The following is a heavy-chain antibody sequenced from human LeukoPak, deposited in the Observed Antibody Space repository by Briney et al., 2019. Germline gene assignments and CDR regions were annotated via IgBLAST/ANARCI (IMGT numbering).Heavy chain of an antibody. Sequence: LETLSLTCTVSVGSISTYYWSWIRQPPGKGLEWIGYIYYSGSTNYNPSLKSRVTISVDTSKNQSSLKLSSVTAADTAVYYCARHIRSSGTLYYYYYGMDVWGQGTTVTVSS. V-gene: IGHV4-59*08. CDR1: VGSISTYY. CDR3: ARHIRSSGTLYYYYYGMDV. J-gene: IGHJ6*02. CDR2: IYYSGST. D-gene: IGHD6-19*01.